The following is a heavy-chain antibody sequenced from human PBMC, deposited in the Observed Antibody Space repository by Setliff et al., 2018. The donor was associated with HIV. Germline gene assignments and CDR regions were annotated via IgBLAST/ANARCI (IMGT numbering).Heavy chain of an antibody. CDR1: GITFIKAW. CDR3: TADLPGGYSPYFDF. V-gene: IGHV3-15*01. Sequence: PGESLKISCEVSGITFIKAWMSWVRQAPGKGLEWVARIKSKTDGGTVDYAAAVSGRFTISRDDSKNTLYLEINSLKIEDTAVYYCTADLPGGYSPYFDFWGRGTLVTVSS. D-gene: IGHD2-21*02. J-gene: IGHJ4*02. CDR2: IKSKTDGGTV.